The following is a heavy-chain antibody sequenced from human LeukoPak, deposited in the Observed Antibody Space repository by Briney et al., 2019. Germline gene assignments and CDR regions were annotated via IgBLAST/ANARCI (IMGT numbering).Heavy chain of an antibody. D-gene: IGHD2-2*01. CDR1: EFTFSTYA. CDR2: ISGSGGST. J-gene: IGHJ4*02. CDR3: AKENLVAGGFDY. Sequence: GGSLRLSCAASEFTFSTYAMTWVRQAPGKGLEWVSAISGSGGSTYYADSVKGRFTISRDNSKNTLYLQMNSLRAEDTAVYYCAKENLVAGGFDYWGQGTLVTVSS. V-gene: IGHV3-23*01.